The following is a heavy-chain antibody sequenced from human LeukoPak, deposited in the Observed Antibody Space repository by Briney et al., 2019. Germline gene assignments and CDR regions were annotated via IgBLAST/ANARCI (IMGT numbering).Heavy chain of an antibody. CDR3: AKWGDYDVLTGYYDPDY. CDR2: ITGSGGGT. J-gene: IGHJ4*02. V-gene: IGHV3-23*01. CDR1: GFTFSNYV. D-gene: IGHD3-9*01. Sequence: PGGSLRLSCAASGFTFSNYVMSWVRQAPGKGLEWVSAITGSGGGTYYADSVKGRFTISRDNSKNTLYLQMNSLRAEDTAVYYCAKWGDYDVLTGYYDPDYWGQGTLVTVSS.